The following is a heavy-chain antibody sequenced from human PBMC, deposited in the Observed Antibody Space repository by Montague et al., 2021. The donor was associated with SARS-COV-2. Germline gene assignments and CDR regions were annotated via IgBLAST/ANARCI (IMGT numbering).Heavy chain of an antibody. Sequence: SETLSLTCTVSGGSISSSSYYWGWIRQPPGKGLEWIGSIHYSGSTYYNPSLKSRGTISVDTSKNRFSLKLSFVTAADTAVYYCARFPTSYYYDSKAAAATPDAFDIWGQGTMVTVSS. V-gene: IGHV4-39*01. D-gene: IGHD3-22*01. J-gene: IGHJ3*02. CDR3: ARFPTSYYYDSKAAAATPDAFDI. CDR2: IHYSGST. CDR1: GGSISSSSYY.